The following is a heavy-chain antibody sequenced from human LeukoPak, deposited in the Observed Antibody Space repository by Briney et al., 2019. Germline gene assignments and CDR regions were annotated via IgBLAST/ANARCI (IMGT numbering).Heavy chain of an antibody. CDR1: GFSIDTDGVG. J-gene: IGHJ4*02. Sequence: ESGPTLVKPTQTLTLTCTFSGFSIDTDGVGVGWIRQPPGKALEWLAFVYWDDDKRYSPSLKNRLAITKDTFRNQVVLTMTNMDPVDTATYFSAHRPALGGALFNYFDYWGPGTLVTVSS. CDR2: VYWDDDK. CDR3: AHRPALGGALFNYFDY. V-gene: IGHV2-5*02. D-gene: IGHD6-25*01.